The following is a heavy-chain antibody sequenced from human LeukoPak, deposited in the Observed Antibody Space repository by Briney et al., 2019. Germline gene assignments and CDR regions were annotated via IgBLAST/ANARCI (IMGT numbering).Heavy chain of an antibody. V-gene: IGHV3-30-3*01. J-gene: IGHJ4*02. Sequence: PGRSLRLPCAASGFTFGSYAMHWVRQAPGRGLEWVAGISYDGTNKYYADSVKGRFTISRDNSKNTLYLQMNSLRTDDTAVYYCARESPACGEDCYFDYRGQGTLVTVSS. CDR2: ISYDGTNK. CDR1: GFTFGSYA. D-gene: IGHD2-21*02. CDR3: ARESPACGEDCYFDY.